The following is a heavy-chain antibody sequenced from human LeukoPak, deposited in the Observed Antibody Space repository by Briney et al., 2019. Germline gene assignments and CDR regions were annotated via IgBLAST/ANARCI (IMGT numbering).Heavy chain of an antibody. D-gene: IGHD3-9*01. Sequence: GGSLRLSCAASRFTFSTYAMRWVRRAPGKGLEWVSAIRGGGGSTYADSVKGRFTISRDNSKNTLYLQMNSLRAEDTATYYCAKDRAPTVYSGLNVWGKGTTVTVSS. CDR3: AKDRAPTVYSGLNV. V-gene: IGHV3-23*01. J-gene: IGHJ6*04. CDR2: IRGGGGST. CDR1: RFTFSTYA.